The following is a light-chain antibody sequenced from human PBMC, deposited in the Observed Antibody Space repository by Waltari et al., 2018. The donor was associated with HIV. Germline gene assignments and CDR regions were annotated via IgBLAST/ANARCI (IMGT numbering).Light chain of an antibody. CDR2: NHK. V-gene: IGLV1-44*01. J-gene: IGLJ3*02. CDR1: NSNIGSNT. Sequence: QSVLIQPPSASGTPGPRVSISCSGSNSNIGSNTVHWYQYIPGTAPKTLIYNHKQRPSGVPDRFSGSKSGNSASRASSGLQSEDEADYCCAAWADSLKGPVFGGGTKLTVL. CDR3: AAWADSLKGPV.